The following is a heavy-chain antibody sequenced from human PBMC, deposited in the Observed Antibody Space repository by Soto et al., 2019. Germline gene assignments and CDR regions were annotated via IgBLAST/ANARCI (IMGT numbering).Heavy chain of an antibody. D-gene: IGHD5-18*01. CDR2: ISAYNGKT. Sequence: AAEQVSCKASGYTFTSYGISWVRQAPGQGLEWMGWISAYNGKTNYAQKLQGRVTMTTDTSTSTAYMELRSLRSDDTAVYYCARGTQLWSNNWFAPWGQGPLVTVSS. CDR3: ARGTQLWSNNWFAP. J-gene: IGHJ5*02. V-gene: IGHV1-18*04. CDR1: GYTFTSYG.